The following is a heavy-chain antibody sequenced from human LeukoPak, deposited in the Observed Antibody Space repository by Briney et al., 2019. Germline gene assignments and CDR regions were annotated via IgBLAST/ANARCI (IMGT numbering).Heavy chain of an antibody. CDR2: IYHSGST. CDR1: GYAINIDYS. J-gene: IGHJ4*02. D-gene: IGHD5-18*01. Sequence: PSETLSLTCFVSGYAINIDYSWGWIRQPPGKGLEWIGEIYHSGSTNYNPSLKSRVTISVDKSKNQFSLKLSSVTAADTAVYYCARAGDTAMVPSYFDYWGQGTLVTVSS. V-gene: IGHV4-38-2*02. CDR3: ARAGDTAMVPSYFDY.